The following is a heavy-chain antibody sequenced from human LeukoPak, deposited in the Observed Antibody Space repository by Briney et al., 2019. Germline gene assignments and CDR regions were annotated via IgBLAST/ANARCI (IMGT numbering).Heavy chain of an antibody. V-gene: IGHV1-2*02. J-gene: IGHJ4*02. Sequence: ASVQVSCKASGYSFTSYYRHWVRQAPGQGPEWMGWINPNSGTTNYAQKFQGRVSLTRDTSITTAYMELTRLTSDDTAVYYCAREDVGQRAMETWGQGTLVTVSS. D-gene: IGHD5-18*01. CDR3: AREDVGQRAMET. CDR1: GYSFTSYY. CDR2: INPNSGTT.